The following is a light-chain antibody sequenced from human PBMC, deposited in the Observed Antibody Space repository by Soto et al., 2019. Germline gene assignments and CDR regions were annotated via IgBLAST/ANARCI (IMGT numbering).Light chain of an antibody. CDR3: SSFTSSITLV. Sequence: QSVLTQPPSVSASPGQSVTISCTGTSSDVGSYDHVSWYQQPPGTAPKLMIYGVRNRPSGVPDRFSGSKSGNTASLTISGLQAEDEADYYCSSFTSSITLVFGGGTKLTVL. CDR2: GVR. V-gene: IGLV2-18*02. CDR1: SSDVGSYDH. J-gene: IGLJ2*01.